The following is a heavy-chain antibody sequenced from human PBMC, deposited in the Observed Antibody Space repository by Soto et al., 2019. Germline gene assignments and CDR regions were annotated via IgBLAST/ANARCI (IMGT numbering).Heavy chain of an antibody. Sequence: GGSLRLSCAASGFTFSSYWMHWVRQAPGKGLVWVSRINSDGSSTSYANSVKGRFTNSRGNAKNTLDLQRNSLRAADTALYYCARSGDLGRGTYSGYDAYYYYGMDVWGQGTTVTVSS. CDR2: INSDGSST. CDR1: GFTFSSYW. J-gene: IGHJ6*02. CDR3: ARSGDLGRGTYSGYDAYYYYGMDV. V-gene: IGHV3-74*01. D-gene: IGHD5-12*01.